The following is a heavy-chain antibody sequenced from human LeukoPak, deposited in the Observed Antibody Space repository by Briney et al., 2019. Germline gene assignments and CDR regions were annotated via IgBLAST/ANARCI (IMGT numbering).Heavy chain of an antibody. CDR3: ARGGAPKRERHSYYYYYYMDV. CDR1: GYTFTSYG. Sequence: ASVKVSCKASGYTFTSYGISWLRQAPGQGLEWMGWISAYNGKTNYAQKLQGRVTMTTDTSTSTAYMELRSLRSDDTAVYYCARGGAPKRERHSYYYYYYMDVWGKGSTVTVSS. CDR2: ISAYNGKT. J-gene: IGHJ6*03. V-gene: IGHV1-18*01. D-gene: IGHD5-12*01.